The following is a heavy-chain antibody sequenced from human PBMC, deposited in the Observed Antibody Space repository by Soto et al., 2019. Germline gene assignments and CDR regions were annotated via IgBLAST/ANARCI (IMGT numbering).Heavy chain of an antibody. V-gene: IGHV4-34*01. J-gene: IGHJ4*02. CDR3: ARLVPGASQHFDF. CDR1: GGSFSGYY. Sequence: SEPLSLTCAVYGGSFSGYYWSWIRQPPGKGLEWIGEINHSGSTNYNPSLKCRFTISIDTSRKHFSLTLRSVTAADTAVYYCARLVPGASQHFDFWGQGTPVTVSS. D-gene: IGHD2-2*01. CDR2: INHSGST.